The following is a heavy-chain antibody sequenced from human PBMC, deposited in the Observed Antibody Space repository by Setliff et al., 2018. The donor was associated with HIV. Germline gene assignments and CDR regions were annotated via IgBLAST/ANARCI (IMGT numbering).Heavy chain of an antibody. CDR1: GYSISSGYY. CDR2: IYHSGST. V-gene: IGHV4-38-2*02. Sequence: PSETLSLTCTVSGYSISSGYYWGWIRQPPGKGLEWIGSIYHSGSTYYNPSLKSRVTISVDTSKNQFSLKLSSVTAADTAVYWCARGRVVVNNYYYYGIDVWGQGTTVTVSS. CDR3: ARGRVVVNNYYYYGIDV. J-gene: IGHJ6*02. D-gene: IGHD2-2*01.